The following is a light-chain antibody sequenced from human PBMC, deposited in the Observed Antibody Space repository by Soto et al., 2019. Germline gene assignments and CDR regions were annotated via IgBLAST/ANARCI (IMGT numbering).Light chain of an antibody. CDR1: NNGSKG. CDR3: QVWDSGSAHVL. CDR2: SDT. J-gene: IGLJ2*01. Sequence: SYELTQPPSVSVAPGETARISCGGNNNGSKGVHWYQQKPGQAPVLVIYSDTDLPPVIPERFSGSNSANMATLTISRVEAGDEADYYCQVWDSGSAHVLFGGGTQLTVL. V-gene: IGLV3-21*01.